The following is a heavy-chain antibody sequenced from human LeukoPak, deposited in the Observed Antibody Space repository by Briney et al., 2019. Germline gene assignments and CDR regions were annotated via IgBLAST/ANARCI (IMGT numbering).Heavy chain of an antibody. CDR2: IYYSGST. V-gene: IGHV4-31*03. Sequence: PSQTLSLTCTVSGGPISSGGYFWSWIRQHPGKGLEGIGYIYYSGSTHYNPSLKSRVNISLNTPKNQFSMRLSSVTAADTAVYYCARGGMTTVVRVDYWGQGTLVTVSS. J-gene: IGHJ4*02. D-gene: IGHD4-17*01. CDR3: ARGGMTTVVRVDY. CDR1: GGPISSGGYF.